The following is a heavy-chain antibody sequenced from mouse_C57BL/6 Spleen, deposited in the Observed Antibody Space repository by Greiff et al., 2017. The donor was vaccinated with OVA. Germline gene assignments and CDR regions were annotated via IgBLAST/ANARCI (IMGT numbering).Heavy chain of an antibody. CDR3: ARSIRGYGLYAMDY. D-gene: IGHD1-1*02. J-gene: IGHJ4*01. V-gene: IGHV1-42*01. CDR1: GYSFTGYY. CDR2: INPSTGGT. Sequence: VQLKESGPELVKPGASVKISCKASGYSFTGYYMNWVKQSPEKSLEWIGEINPSTGGTTYNQKFKAKATLTVDKSSSTAYMQLKSLTSEDSAVYYCARSIRGYGLYAMDYWGQGTSVTVSS.